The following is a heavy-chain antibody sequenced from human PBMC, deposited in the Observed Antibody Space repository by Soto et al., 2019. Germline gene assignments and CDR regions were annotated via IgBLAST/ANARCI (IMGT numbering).Heavy chain of an antibody. D-gene: IGHD2-2*01. V-gene: IGHV1-2*02. Sequence: ASVKVSCKASGYTFTGYYMHWVRQAPGQGLEWMGWINPNSGGTNYAQKFQGRVTMTRDTSISTAYMELSRLRSDDTAVYYCAREASSICSSTGCYNWFDAWGQGTLVTVSS. CDR3: AREASSICSSTGCYNWFDA. J-gene: IGHJ5*02. CDR1: GYTFTGYY. CDR2: INPNSGGT.